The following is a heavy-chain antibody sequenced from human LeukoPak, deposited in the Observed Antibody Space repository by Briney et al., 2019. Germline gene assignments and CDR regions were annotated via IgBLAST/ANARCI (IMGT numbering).Heavy chain of an antibody. V-gene: IGHV3-30*18. J-gene: IGHJ3*02. D-gene: IGHD6-13*01. CDR2: ISYDGSNK. Sequence: GGSLRLSCAASGFTFSSYGMHWVRQAPGKGLEWVAVISYDGSNKYYADSVKGRFTISRDNSKNTLYLQMNSLRAEDTAVYYCAKDLQQLVLDAFDIWGQGTMVTVSS. CDR1: GFTFSSYG. CDR3: AKDLQQLVLDAFDI.